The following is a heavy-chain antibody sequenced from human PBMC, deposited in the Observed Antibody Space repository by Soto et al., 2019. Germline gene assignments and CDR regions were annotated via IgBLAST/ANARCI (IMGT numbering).Heavy chain of an antibody. CDR2: IRGFSPHT. Sequence: EVQLVESGGGLVKPGGSLRLSCISSGFTFRTYTMNWVRQAPGKGLEWVSGIRGFSPHTFCAESVKGRFNISRDNAKNSLYLQMNSLRAADTAVYYCARDRGYDAHDYYYNAMDVWGQGTTVTVSS. CDR1: GFTFRTYT. D-gene: IGHD3-10*01. V-gene: IGHV3-21*01. CDR3: ARDRGYDAHDYYYNAMDV. J-gene: IGHJ6*02.